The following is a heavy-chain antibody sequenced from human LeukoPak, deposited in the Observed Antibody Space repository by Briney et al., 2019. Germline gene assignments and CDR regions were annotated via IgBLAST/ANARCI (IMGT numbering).Heavy chain of an antibody. V-gene: IGHV3-21*01. Sequence: PGRSLRLSCVASGFIFSNYAMHWVRQAPGKGLEWVSSISSSSSYIYYADSVKGRFTISRDNAKNSLYLQMNSLRAEDTAVYYCAREVSSGWYDAWGQGTLVTVSS. CDR1: GFIFSNYA. CDR2: ISSSSSYI. J-gene: IGHJ5*02. CDR3: AREVSSGWYDA. D-gene: IGHD6-19*01.